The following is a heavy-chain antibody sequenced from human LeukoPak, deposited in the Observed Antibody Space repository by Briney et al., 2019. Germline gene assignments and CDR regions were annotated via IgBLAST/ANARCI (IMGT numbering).Heavy chain of an antibody. J-gene: IGHJ5*02. V-gene: IGHV3-48*02. CDR3: ARDRPNILGLDR. CDR2: ISPASNTI. D-gene: IGHD2/OR15-2a*01. Sequence: PGGSLRLSCITSGFAFNTYAMHWVRQAPGKGLEWISYISPASNTIYYADSVKGRFTISRDNAKNSVFLQMSSLRDEDTAVYYCARDRPNILGLDRWGQGTLVTVSS. CDR1: GFAFNTYA.